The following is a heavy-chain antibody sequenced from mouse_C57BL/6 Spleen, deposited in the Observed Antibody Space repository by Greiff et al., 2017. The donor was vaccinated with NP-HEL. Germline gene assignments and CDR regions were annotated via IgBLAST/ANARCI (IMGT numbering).Heavy chain of an antibody. CDR1: GYAFSSYW. V-gene: IGHV1-80*01. CDR3: ARRAQATPFAY. CDR2: IYPGDGDT. Sequence: VQLQQSGAELVKPGASVKISCKASGYAFSSYWMNWVKQRPGKGLEWIGQIYPGDGDTNYNGKFKGKATLTADKSSSTAYMQLSSLHSEDSAVYFCARRAQATPFAYWGQGTLVTVSA. J-gene: IGHJ3*01. D-gene: IGHD3-2*02.